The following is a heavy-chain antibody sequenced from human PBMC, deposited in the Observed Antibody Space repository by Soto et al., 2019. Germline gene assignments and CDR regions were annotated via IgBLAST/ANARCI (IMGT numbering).Heavy chain of an antibody. D-gene: IGHD3-22*01. CDR3: ARNLKQGYYDSSGYPGDY. CDR1: GGSFSGYY. J-gene: IGHJ4*02. V-gene: IGHV4-34*01. Sequence: SETLSLTCAVYGGSFSGYYWSWIRQPPGKGLEWIGEINHSGSTNYNPSLKSRVTISVDTSKNQFSLKLSSVTAADTAVYYCARNLKQGYYDSSGYPGDYWGQGTLVTVSS. CDR2: INHSGST.